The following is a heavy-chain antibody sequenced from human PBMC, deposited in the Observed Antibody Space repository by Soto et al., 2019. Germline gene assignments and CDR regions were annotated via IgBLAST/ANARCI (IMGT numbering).Heavy chain of an antibody. V-gene: IGHV3-23*01. CDR3: AKKIGDYYYYGMDV. D-gene: IGHD3-3*01. CDR2: ISGSGGST. CDR1: GFTFSSYA. Sequence: EVQLLESGGGLVQPGGSLRLSCAASGFTFSSYAMSWVRQAPGKGLEWVSAISGSGGSTYYADSVKGRFTISRDNSKNTLYLQMNSLRAEDTDVYYCAKKIGDYYYYGMDVWGQGTTVTVSS. J-gene: IGHJ6*02.